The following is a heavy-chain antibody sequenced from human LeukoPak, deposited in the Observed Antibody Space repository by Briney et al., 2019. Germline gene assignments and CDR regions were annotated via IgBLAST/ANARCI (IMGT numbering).Heavy chain of an antibody. CDR3: AKDRGSVATISLKSYYFDY. D-gene: IGHD5-24*01. CDR2: ISDSGAYT. CDR1: GFTFTDYA. Sequence: PGGSLRLSCAASGFTFTDYAMSWVRQAPGKGLEWVSSISDSGAYTGYADTVKGRFTISKDNSKNTLYLQMNSLRAEDTAVYYCAKDRGSVATISLKSYYFDYWGQGTLVTVSS. V-gene: IGHV3-23*01. J-gene: IGHJ4*02.